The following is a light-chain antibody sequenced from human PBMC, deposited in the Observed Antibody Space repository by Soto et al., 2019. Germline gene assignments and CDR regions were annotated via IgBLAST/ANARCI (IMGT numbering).Light chain of an antibody. J-gene: IGLJ2*01. Sequence: QSALTQPRSVSGSPGQSVTISCTGTSSDVGGYNYVSWYQQHPGKAPKLMIYDVSKRPAGVADRFSGSKSGNTASLTISGLQAMYEADYYFCSYAGSYTPVVFGGGTKLTVL. V-gene: IGLV2-11*01. CDR3: CSYAGSYTPVV. CDR2: DVS. CDR1: SSDVGGYNY.